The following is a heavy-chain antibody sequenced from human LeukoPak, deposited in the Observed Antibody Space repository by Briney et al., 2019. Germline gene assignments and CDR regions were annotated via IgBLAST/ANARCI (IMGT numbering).Heavy chain of an antibody. V-gene: IGHV1-69*04. CDR1: GGTFTSYA. J-gene: IGHJ3*01. CDR3: ASRRWCGGDCYHRNVRVCAL. D-gene: IGHD2-21*02. Sequence: SVKLSCKSSGGTFTSYAISWGRQAPGQGLEWMGRTILILGIANYVQKFQGRVTITADKSTSTAYMELSSLRAEDRAVYYCASRRWCGGDCYHRNVRVCALWGQKTML. CDR2: TILILGIA.